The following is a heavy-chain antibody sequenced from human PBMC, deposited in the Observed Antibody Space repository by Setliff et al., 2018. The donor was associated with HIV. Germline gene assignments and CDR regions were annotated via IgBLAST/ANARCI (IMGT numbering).Heavy chain of an antibody. Sequence: PGGSLRLSCAASGFTFSNAWMSWVRQAPGKGLEWVGRIKSKTDGGTTDYAAPVKGRFTISRDDSKIKLYLQMKSLKTEDTAVYYRTTDHGEWWISSTQAHQSQTLEGRVEKGSATALDAPAIKDTSNPLQSLPWG. CDR3: TTDHGEWWISSTQAHQSQTLEGRVEKGSATALDAPAIKDTSNPLQSLP. D-gene: IGHD2-15*01. V-gene: IGHV3-15*01. CDR1: GFTFSNAW. J-gene: IGHJ5*02. CDR2: IKSKTDGGTT.